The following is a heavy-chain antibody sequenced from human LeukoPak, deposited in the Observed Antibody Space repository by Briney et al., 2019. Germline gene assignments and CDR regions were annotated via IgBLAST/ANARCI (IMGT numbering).Heavy chain of an antibody. CDR2: IYPGDSDT. CDR3: ARSSNYDSSGYVGDY. J-gene: IGHJ4*02. V-gene: IGHV5-51*01. D-gene: IGHD3-22*01. Sequence: GESLQISCKGSGYRFTSYWIGWVRQLPGKGLEWMGIIYPGDSDTRYSPSFQGQVTISADKSISTAYLQWSSLRASDTAMYYCARSSNYDSSGYVGDYWGQGTLVTVSS. CDR1: GYRFTSYW.